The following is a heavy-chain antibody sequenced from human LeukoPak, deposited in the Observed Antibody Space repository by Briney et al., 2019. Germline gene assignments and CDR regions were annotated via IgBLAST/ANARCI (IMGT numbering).Heavy chain of an antibody. J-gene: IGHJ3*02. CDR3: ARTPIGHAFDI. Sequence: SETLSLTCTVSGGSISSYYWSWIRQPPGKGLEWIGYIYYSGSTNYNPSPKSRVTISVDTSKNQFSLKLSSVTAADTAVYYCARTPIGHAFDIWGQGTMVAVSS. D-gene: IGHD3-10*01. V-gene: IGHV4-59*01. CDR2: IYYSGST. CDR1: GGSISSYY.